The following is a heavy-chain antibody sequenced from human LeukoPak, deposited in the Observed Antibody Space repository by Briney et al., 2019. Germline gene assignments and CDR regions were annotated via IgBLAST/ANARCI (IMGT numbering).Heavy chain of an antibody. J-gene: IGHJ4*02. CDR1: GGSISSSNW. Sequence: SETLSLTCAVSGGSISSSNWWSWVRQPPGKGLEWIGEIYHSGSTNYNPSLKSRVTISVDKSKNQFSLKLSSVTAADTAVYYCARRRSSWSRGYFDYWGQGTLVTVSS. CDR2: IYHSGST. V-gene: IGHV4-4*02. CDR3: ARRRSSWSRGYFDY. D-gene: IGHD6-13*01.